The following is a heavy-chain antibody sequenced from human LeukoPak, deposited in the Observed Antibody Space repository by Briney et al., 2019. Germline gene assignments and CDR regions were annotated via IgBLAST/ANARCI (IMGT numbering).Heavy chain of an antibody. CDR1: GFTFSSYA. D-gene: IGHD6-13*01. J-gene: IGHJ6*02. Sequence: GGSLRLSCAASGFTFSSYAMHWVRQAPGKGLEWVAVISYDGSNKYYADSVKGRFTISRDNPKNTLYLQMNSLRAEDTAVYYCARVGGSSWYGMDVWGQGTTVTVSS. CDR2: ISYDGSNK. V-gene: IGHV3-30*04. CDR3: ARVGGSSWYGMDV.